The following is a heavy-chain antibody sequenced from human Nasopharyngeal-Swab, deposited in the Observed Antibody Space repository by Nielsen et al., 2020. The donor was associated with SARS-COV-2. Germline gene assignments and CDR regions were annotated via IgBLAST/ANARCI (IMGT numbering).Heavy chain of an antibody. CDR3: AGHPADFDY. V-gene: IGHV4-34*01. CDR1: GASVSDYH. Sequence: SQTLSLTCAVYGASVSDYHWSWIRQPPGKGLEGIGEMKPSGATNYNPSLKSRVTVSVDTSKNQFFLNLRSVTAADTAVYYCAGHPADFDYWGQGTLVTVSS. D-gene: IGHD6-25*01. J-gene: IGHJ4*02. CDR2: MKPSGAT.